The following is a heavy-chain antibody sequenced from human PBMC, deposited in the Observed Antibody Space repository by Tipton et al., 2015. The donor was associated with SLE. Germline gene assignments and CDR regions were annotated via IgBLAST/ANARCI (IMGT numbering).Heavy chain of an antibody. J-gene: IGHJ4*02. D-gene: IGHD1-26*01. CDR2: IKQDVSEK. Sequence: SLRLSCAASGFTFSNCWMTWLRQAPGKGLEWVATIKQDVSEKYYVDSVKGRFTISRDNAKNSLYLQMNSLRAEDTAVYYCARDRGWELDYFDYWGQGALVTVSS. CDR3: ARDRGWELDYFDY. CDR1: GFTFSNCW. V-gene: IGHV3-7*03.